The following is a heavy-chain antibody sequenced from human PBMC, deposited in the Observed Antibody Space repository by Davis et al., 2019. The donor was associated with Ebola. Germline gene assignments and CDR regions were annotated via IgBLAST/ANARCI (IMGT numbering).Heavy chain of an antibody. Sequence: SETLSLTCAVYGGSFSGYYWSWIRQPPGKGLEWIGEINHSGSTNYNPSLKSRVTISVDTSKNQFSLKLSSVTAADTAVYYCARDPVAGKLDYWGQGTLVTVSS. CDR2: INHSGST. V-gene: IGHV4-34*01. CDR1: GGSFSGYY. CDR3: ARDPVAGKLDY. D-gene: IGHD6-19*01. J-gene: IGHJ4*02.